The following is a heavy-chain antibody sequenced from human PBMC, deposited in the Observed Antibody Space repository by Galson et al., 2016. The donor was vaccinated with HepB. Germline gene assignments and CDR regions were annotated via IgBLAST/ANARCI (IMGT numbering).Heavy chain of an antibody. CDR1: GYTISFYY. CDR2: INPTGGNFT. D-gene: IGHD5-12*01. CDR3: ARGADSGYDLGDY. V-gene: IGHV1-46*01. Sequence: SVKVSCKASGYTISFYYMHWVRQAPGQGLEWMGIINPTGGNFTSYAQKFQGRVTMTRDTSTSTVYMELSSLRSEDTAVYYCARGADSGYDLGDYWGQGTLVTVSS. J-gene: IGHJ4*02.